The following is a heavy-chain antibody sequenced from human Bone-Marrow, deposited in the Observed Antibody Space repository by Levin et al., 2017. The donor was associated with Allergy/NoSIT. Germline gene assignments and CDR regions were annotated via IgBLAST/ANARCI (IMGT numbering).Heavy chain of an antibody. CDR1: GYTFTAYY. CDR3: TRGTIFYESTGYTGAFDI. V-gene: IGHV1-2*02. J-gene: IGHJ3*02. CDR2: INPKNGGA. Sequence: GASVKVSCKTSGYTFTAYYIHWVRQAPGQGLEWMGWINPKNGGAHYVQKFEGRVTITRDTSINTVYMEVHRLKSDDTAVFYCTRGTIFYESTGYTGAFDIWGQGTLVTVSS. D-gene: IGHD3-22*01.